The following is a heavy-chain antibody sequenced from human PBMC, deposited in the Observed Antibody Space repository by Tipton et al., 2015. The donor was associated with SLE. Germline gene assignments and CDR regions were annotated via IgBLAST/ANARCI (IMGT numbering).Heavy chain of an antibody. V-gene: IGHV4-59*12. J-gene: IGHJ3*02. CDR1: GGSITTYY. Sequence: TLSLTCTVSGGSITTYYWSWIRQPPGKGLEWIGYINYSGSTNYNSSLKSRVTMSVDTSKNQVSLKLTSVTAADTAVYYCARDGRGDDSFDIWGQGTMVSVSS. CDR3: ARDGRGDDSFDI. CDR2: INYSGST.